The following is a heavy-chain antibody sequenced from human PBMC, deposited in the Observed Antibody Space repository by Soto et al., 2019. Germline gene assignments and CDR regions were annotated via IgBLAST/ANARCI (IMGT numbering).Heavy chain of an antibody. Sequence: SVKVSCKASGGTFSSYTIDWVRQAPGQGLEWMGRIIPMVGITNYAQKLQGRVTITADKSTSTAYMELSSLRSEDTAVYYCATSPPGYCSYTSCYAFTDVWGQGTTVTVSS. J-gene: IGHJ6*02. D-gene: IGHD2-2*01. CDR3: ATSPPGYCSYTSCYAFTDV. CDR2: IIPMVGIT. CDR1: GGTFSSYT. V-gene: IGHV1-69*02.